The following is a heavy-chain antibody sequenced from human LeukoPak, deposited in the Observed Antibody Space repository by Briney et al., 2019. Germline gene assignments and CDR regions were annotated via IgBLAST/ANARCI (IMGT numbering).Heavy chain of an antibody. J-gene: IGHJ4*02. CDR2: IIPIFGTA. CDR1: GGTFSSYA. CDR3: ARARVRWYYFDF. D-gene: IGHD4-23*01. Sequence: LEASVKVSCKACGGTFSSYAISWVRQAPGQGLEWMGGIIPIFGTANYAQKFQGRVTITTDESTSTAYMELSSLRSEDTAVYYCARARVRWYYFDFWGQGTLVTVSS. V-gene: IGHV1-69*05.